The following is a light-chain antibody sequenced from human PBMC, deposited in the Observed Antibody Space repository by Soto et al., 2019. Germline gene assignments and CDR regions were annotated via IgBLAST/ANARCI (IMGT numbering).Light chain of an antibody. CDR2: DAS. CDR1: QGIASG. CDR3: QQVNSYPFT. J-gene: IGKJ2*01. Sequence: AIQLTQSPSSLAASTGDRVTITCRASQGIASGLAWYQPKPGKAPKLLIQDASSLESGVPSRFSGSGSGTDFSLTLSSLQPEDFATYHCQQVNSYPFTFGGGTKLEI. V-gene: IGKV1-13*02.